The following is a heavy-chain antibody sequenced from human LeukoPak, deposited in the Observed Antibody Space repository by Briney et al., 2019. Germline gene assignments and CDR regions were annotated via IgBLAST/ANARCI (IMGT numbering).Heavy chain of an antibody. CDR1: GFSFNNDW. D-gene: IGHD3-16*01. CDR2: INQDGSEK. Sequence: GGSLRLSCATSGFSFNNDWMDWVRQAPGKGLEWVANINQDGSEKNCLDSVKGRFTISRDNAQNSLYLQMNGLRVEDTAVYYCTRRLDEWGQGALVTVSS. CDR3: TRRLDE. V-gene: IGHV3-7*01. J-gene: IGHJ4*02.